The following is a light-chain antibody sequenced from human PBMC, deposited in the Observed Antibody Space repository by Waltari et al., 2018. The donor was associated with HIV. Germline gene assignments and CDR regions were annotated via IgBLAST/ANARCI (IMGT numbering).Light chain of an antibody. CDR3: QSYDSSLSAFV. V-gene: IGLV1-40*01. CDR1: SSNIGAGYD. J-gene: IGLJ1*01. Sequence: QSVLTQPPSVSGAPGQRVPISCPGSSSNIGAGYDVHWSQQLPGTAPKLLIYGNNNRPSGVPDRFSGSKSGTSASLAITGLQAEDEADYYCQSYDSSLSAFVFGTGTKVTVL. CDR2: GNN.